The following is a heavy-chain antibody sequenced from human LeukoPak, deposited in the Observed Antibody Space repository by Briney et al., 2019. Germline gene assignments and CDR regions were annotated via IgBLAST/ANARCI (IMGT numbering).Heavy chain of an antibody. V-gene: IGHV4-59*08. D-gene: IGHD2-2*01. J-gene: IGHJ5*02. CDR1: GESISGFY. Sequence: SETLSLTCTVSGESISGFYWTWIRQPPGKGLEWIGYIYYSGSTNYNPSLKSRVTISVDTSKNQFSLKLSSVTAADTAVYYCARHYYTYCSSTSCYLNWFDPWGQGTLVTVSS. CDR3: ARHYYTYCSSTSCYLNWFDP. CDR2: IYYSGST.